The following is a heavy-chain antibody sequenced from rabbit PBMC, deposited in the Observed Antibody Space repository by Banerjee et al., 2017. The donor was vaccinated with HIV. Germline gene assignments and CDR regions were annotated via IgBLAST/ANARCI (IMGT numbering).Heavy chain of an antibody. Sequence: QEQLVESGGGLFQPGGSLALTCTASGFDFNSYYISWVRQAPGKGLEWIGIIHAGKGSTEYASWVNGRFTISSDNAQNTVDLKMNSLTAADTATYFCARDLAGVIGWNFDLWGQGTLVTVS. J-gene: IGHJ4*01. CDR3: ARDLAGVIGWNFDL. CDR2: IHAGKGST. V-gene: IGHV1S43*01. D-gene: IGHD4-1*01. CDR1: GFDFNSYY.